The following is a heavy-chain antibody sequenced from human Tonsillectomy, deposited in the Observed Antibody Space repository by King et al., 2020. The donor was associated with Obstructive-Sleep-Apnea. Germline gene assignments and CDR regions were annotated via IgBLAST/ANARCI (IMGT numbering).Heavy chain of an antibody. J-gene: IGHJ3*02. D-gene: IGHD1-26*01. CDR2: IYPGDSDT. CDR3: ARHLSGVGATHDAFDI. V-gene: IGHV5-51*01. CDR1: GYIFISYF. Sequence: QLVQSGTEVKKPGESLKISCTGSGYIFISYFIGWLRQMPGKGPEWMGIIYPGDSDTRYSPSFQGQVSISAEKSISTAYLQWSSLKASDTAMYYCARHLSGVGATHDAFDIWGQGTMVTVSS.